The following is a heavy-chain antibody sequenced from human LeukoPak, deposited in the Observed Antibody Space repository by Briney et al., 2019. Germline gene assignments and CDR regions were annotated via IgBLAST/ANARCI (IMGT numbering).Heavy chain of an antibody. D-gene: IGHD3-9*01. V-gene: IGHV1-2*02. CDR2: INPNSGGT. J-gene: IGHJ4*02. CDR1: GYTFTSYA. CDR3: ARVSSGILTGYPFDY. Sequence: ASVKVSCKASGYTFTSYAMHWVRQAPGQRLEWMGWINPNSGGTNYAQKFQGRVTMTRDTSISTAYMELSRLRSDDTAVYYCARVSSGILTGYPFDYWGQGTLVTVSS.